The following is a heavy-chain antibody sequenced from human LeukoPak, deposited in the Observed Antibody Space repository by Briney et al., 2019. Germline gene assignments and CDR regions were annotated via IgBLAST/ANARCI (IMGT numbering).Heavy chain of an antibody. V-gene: IGHV3-74*01. D-gene: IGHD5-18*01. CDR1: GFTFTTYW. Sequence: GGSLRLSCAASGFTFTTYWMHWVRQAPGKGLVWVSHINSDGSITSYADSVKGRFTISRDNAKNTLYLQMNSLRAEDMAVYYCARDAVDTANAVWGQGTTVTASS. CDR2: INSDGSIT. CDR3: ARDAVDTANAV. J-gene: IGHJ6*02.